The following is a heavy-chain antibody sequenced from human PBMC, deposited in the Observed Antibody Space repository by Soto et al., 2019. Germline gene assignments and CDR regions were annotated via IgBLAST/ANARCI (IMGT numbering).Heavy chain of an antibody. Sequence: PSETMCLTCAVSGGSISSTNLWTWVRQPPGKGLEWIGEIYHTGSTTFNPSLKSRVTISVDTSKNQFSLKLSSVTAADTAVYYCARDRPYYDFWSGYSHRGMDVWGQGTTVTVS. CDR1: GGSISSTNL. V-gene: IGHV4-4*02. J-gene: IGHJ6*02. CDR2: IYHTGST. D-gene: IGHD3-3*01. CDR3: ARDRPYYDFWSGYSHRGMDV.